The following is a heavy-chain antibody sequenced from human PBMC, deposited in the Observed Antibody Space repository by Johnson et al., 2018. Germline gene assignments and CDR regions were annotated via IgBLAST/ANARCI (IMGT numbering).Heavy chain of an antibody. CDR3: ARPSIAVAGILWSYSYYMDV. CDR1: GFTFSSYW. D-gene: IGHD6-19*01. V-gene: IGHV3-74*01. Sequence: VQLQESGGGLVQPGGSLRLSCAASGFTFSSYWMHWVRQAPGKGLVWVSRINSDGSSTSYADSVKGRFTISRDNAKNTLYLQMNSLRAEDTAVYYCARPSIAVAGILWSYSYYMDVWGKGTTVTVSS. CDR2: INSDGSST. J-gene: IGHJ6*03.